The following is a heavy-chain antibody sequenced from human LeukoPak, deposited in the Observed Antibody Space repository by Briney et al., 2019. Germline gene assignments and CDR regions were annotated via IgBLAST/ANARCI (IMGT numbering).Heavy chain of an antibody. CDR1: GGSISSGGYS. D-gene: IGHD3-22*01. CDR3: ARVGNYEGGLDY. CDR2: IYHSGST. Sequence: SETLSLTCAVSGGSISSGGYSWSWIRQPPGKGLEWIGYIYHSGSTYYNPSLKSRVTISVDRSKNQFSLKLSSVTAADTAVYYCARVGNYEGGLDYWGQGTLVTVSS. V-gene: IGHV4-30-2*01. J-gene: IGHJ4*02.